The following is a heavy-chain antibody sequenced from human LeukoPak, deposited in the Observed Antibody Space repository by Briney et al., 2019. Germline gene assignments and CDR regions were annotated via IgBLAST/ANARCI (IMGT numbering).Heavy chain of an antibody. Sequence: PGGSLRLSCVASGFTFSSYWMHWVRQAPGKGLVWVSHIHSDGRSTSYVDSVKGRFTISRDNAKNTLYLQMNSQRAEDTAVYYCARGGIGSFDYWGQGTLVTVSS. J-gene: IGHJ4*02. CDR2: IHSDGRST. CDR3: ARGGIGSFDY. V-gene: IGHV3-74*01. D-gene: IGHD3-16*01. CDR1: GFTFSSYW.